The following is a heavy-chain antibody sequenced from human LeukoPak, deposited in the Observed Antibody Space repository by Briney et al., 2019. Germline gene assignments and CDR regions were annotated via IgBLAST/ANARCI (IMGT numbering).Heavy chain of an antibody. Sequence: GGSLRLSCAASGFTFSSYGMHWVRQAPGKGLEWVAVIWYDGSNKYYADSVKGRFTISRDNSKNTLYLQMNSLRAEDTAVYYCAKDLGFGEKGASFDYWGQGTLVTVSS. J-gene: IGHJ4*02. CDR3: AKDLGFGEKGASFDY. CDR2: IWYDGSNK. V-gene: IGHV3-33*06. CDR1: GFTFSSYG. D-gene: IGHD4-17*01.